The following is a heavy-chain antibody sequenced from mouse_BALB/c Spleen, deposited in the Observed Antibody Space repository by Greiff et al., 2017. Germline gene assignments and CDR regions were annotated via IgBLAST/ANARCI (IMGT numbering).Heavy chain of an antibody. V-gene: IGHV5-6*01. J-gene: IGHJ2*01. D-gene: IGHD1-1*01. CDR2: ISSGGSYT. CDR1: GFTFSSYG. Sequence: EVMLVESGGDLVKPGGSLKLSCAASGFTFSSYGMSWVRQTPDKRLEWVATISSGGSYTYYPDSVKGRFTISRDNAKNTLYLQMSSLKSEDTAMYYCARSPYYYGSRRDYFDYWGQGTTLTVSS. CDR3: ARSPYYYGSRRDYFDY.